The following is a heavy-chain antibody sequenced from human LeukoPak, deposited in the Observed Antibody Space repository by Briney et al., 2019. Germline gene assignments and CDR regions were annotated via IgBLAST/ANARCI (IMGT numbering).Heavy chain of an antibody. CDR1: GYTFTSYY. Sequence: GASVKVSCKASGYTFTSYYMHWVRQAPGQGLEWMGIINPSGGGTRYAQKFQGRVTMTRDMSTSTVYMELSSLRSEDTAVYYCATEPPFYDILTAYSPYPWGQGTLVTVSS. J-gene: IGHJ5*02. CDR3: ATEPPFYDILTAYSPYP. V-gene: IGHV1-46*01. D-gene: IGHD3-9*01. CDR2: INPSGGGT.